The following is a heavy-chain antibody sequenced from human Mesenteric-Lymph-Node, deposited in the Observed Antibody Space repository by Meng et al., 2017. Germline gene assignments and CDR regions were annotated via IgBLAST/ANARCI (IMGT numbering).Heavy chain of an antibody. J-gene: IGHJ3*02. CDR1: GFTFSNAW. CDR3: AKIILEYDSSNDAFNI. V-gene: IGHV3-15*01. CDR2: IKSKTDGGTT. Sequence: GGSLRLSCAASGFTFSNAWMSWVRQAPGKGLEWVGRIKSKTDGGTTDYAAPVKGRFTISRDNSKNTLYLQMNSLRAEDTAVYYCAKIILEYDSSNDAFNIWGQGTMVTVSS. D-gene: IGHD3-22*01.